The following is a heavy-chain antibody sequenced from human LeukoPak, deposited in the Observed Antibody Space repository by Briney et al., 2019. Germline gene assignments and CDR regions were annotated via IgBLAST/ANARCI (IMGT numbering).Heavy chain of an antibody. Sequence: SETLSLTCTVSGGSISSGSYYWSWIRQPAGKGLEWIGRIYTSGSTNYNPSLKSRVTISVDTSKNQFSLKLSSVTAADTAVYYCAREPDYDFWSGYDPWGQGTLVTVSS. CDR3: AREPDYDFWSGYDP. CDR2: IYTSGST. V-gene: IGHV4-61*02. CDR1: GGSISSGSYY. J-gene: IGHJ5*02. D-gene: IGHD3-3*01.